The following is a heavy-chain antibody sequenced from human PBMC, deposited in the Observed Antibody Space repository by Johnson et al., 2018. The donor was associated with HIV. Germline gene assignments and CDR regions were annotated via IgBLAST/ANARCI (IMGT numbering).Heavy chain of an antibody. J-gene: IGHJ3*02. Sequence: VHLVESGGGLVQPGGSLRLSCAASGFTFSSYDMHWVRQATGKGLEWVSAIGTAGDTYYPGSVKGRFTISRENAKNSLYLQMNSLRAEDTAVYYCARESVALVAFDIWCQGTMVTVSS. V-gene: IGHV3-13*01. CDR2: IGTAGDT. CDR1: GFTFSSYD. CDR3: ARESVALVAFDI. D-gene: IGHD6-13*01.